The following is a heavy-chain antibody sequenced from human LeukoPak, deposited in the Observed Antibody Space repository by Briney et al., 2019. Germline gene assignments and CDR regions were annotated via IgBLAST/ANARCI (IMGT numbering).Heavy chain of an antibody. CDR1: GYSISSGYY. V-gene: IGHV4-38-2*02. CDR3: ARGPSGWLDINWFDP. J-gene: IGHJ5*02. D-gene: IGHD6-19*01. Sequence: PSETLSLTCTVSGYSISSGYYWGWIRQPPGKGLEWIGSIYHSGSTYYNPSLKSRVTISVDTSKNQFSLKLSSVTAADTAVYYCARGPSGWLDINWFDPWGQGTLVTVSS. CDR2: IYHSGST.